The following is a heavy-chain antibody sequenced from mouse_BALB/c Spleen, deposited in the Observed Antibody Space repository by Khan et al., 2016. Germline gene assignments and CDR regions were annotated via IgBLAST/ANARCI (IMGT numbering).Heavy chain of an antibody. J-gene: IGHJ3*01. Sequence: VQLQESGAELMKPGASVKISCKATGYTFSNYWIEWIKERPGHGLEWIGEILPGSGTTNYNEKFKGTATLTAETSSNTACMQLSSLTSEDSAVYYCARGSYWGQGTLVTVSA. CDR1: GYTFSNYW. CDR3: ARGSY. CDR2: ILPGSGTT. V-gene: IGHV1-9*01.